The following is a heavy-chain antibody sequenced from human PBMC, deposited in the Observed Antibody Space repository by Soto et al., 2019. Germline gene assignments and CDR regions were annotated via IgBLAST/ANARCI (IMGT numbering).Heavy chain of an antibody. Sequence: GGSLRLSCAASGFTFSNYWLSWVRQAPGKGLEWVANIKKDGSEKYYVGSVVGRFTISRDNADNSLYLQMNSLRAEDTAVYYRARLSLADLFTSLHYRGQGPLLHVTS. CDR3: ARLSLADLFTSLHY. D-gene: IGHD3-16*01. CDR2: IKKDGSEK. V-gene: IGHV3-7*01. J-gene: IGHJ4*02. CDR1: GFTFSNYW.